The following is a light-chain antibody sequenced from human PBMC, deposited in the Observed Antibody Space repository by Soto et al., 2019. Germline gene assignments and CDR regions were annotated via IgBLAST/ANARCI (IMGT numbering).Light chain of an antibody. CDR3: QSYDSSLSGYV. Sequence: QSVLTQPPSVFGAPGQRVTISCPGRSSNIGAGYDVHWYQQLPGTAPKLLIYGNSNRPSGVPDRFSGSKSGTSASLAITGLQAEDEADYYCQSYDSSLSGYVFGTGTKVTV. V-gene: IGLV1-40*01. CDR2: GNS. CDR1: SSNIGAGYD. J-gene: IGLJ1*01.